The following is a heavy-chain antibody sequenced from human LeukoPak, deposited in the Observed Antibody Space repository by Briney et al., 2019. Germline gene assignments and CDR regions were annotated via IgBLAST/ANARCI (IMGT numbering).Heavy chain of an antibody. CDR1: GFTFSTYW. V-gene: IGHV3-7*01. CDR2: IKQDGAEK. D-gene: IGHD2-2*01. CDR3: ARRVVVAAAPYYFDY. J-gene: IGHJ4*02. Sequence: PGGSLRLSCAASGFTFSTYWMSWVRQAPGKGLEWVAVIKQDGAEKYYVDSVKGRFTISRDNAENTLYLQMNSLRVEDTAVYYCARRVVVAAAPYYFDYWGQGTLVTVSS.